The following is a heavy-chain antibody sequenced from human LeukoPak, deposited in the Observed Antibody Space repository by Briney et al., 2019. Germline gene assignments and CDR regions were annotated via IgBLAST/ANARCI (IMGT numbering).Heavy chain of an antibody. Sequence: SETLSLTCTVSGGSVSSTTYYWRWIRQPPGKGLEWIASINYSGSTYCNPSLKSRVTISVDTSENQFSLKLSSVTAADTAVYYCARYVVYGSGKYYFDYWGQGTLVTVSS. V-gene: IGHV4-39*01. J-gene: IGHJ4*02. D-gene: IGHD3-10*01. CDR1: GGSVSSTTYY. CDR3: ARYVVYGSGKYYFDY. CDR2: INYSGST.